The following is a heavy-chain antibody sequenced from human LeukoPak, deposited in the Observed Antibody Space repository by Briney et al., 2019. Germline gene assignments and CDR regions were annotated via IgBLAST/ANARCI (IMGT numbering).Heavy chain of an antibody. CDR1: DDSFSSHY. D-gene: IGHD4-17*01. Sequence: SETLSLTCAVSDDSFSSHYWTWIRQPPGKGPEWIGYISYIGSTNYNPSLKSRVTISIDTSKNQFSLKLSSVTAADTAVYYCARDMVTVTKGFDIWGQGTMVSVSS. CDR2: ISYIGST. V-gene: IGHV4-59*11. J-gene: IGHJ3*02. CDR3: ARDMVTVTKGFDI.